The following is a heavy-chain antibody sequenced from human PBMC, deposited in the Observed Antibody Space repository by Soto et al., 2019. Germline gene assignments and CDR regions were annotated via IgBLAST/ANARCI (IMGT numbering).Heavy chain of an antibody. CDR3: PTGASTSCFSAFDL. Sequence: EVQLVESGGGVVHPGRSLRLSCSASGLTFDDYAMNWVRQAPGKGLEWVSSISWNSGNIVYADSVRGRFTISRDYAKTCLHLQMNSLRAEDTALYFCPTGASTSCFSAFDLWGQGTMVTVSS. V-gene: IGHV3-9*01. D-gene: IGHD2-2*01. J-gene: IGHJ3*01. CDR1: GLTFDDYA. CDR2: ISWNSGNI.